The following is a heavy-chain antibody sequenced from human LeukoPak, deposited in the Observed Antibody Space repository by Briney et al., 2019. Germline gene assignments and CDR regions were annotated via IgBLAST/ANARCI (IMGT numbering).Heavy chain of an antibody. D-gene: IGHD6-13*01. CDR1: GFTFSSYS. V-gene: IGHV4-39*01. Sequence: GSLRLSCAASGFTFSSYSMNWIRQPPGKGLEWIGSIYYSGSTYYNPSLKSRVTISVDTSKNQFSLKLSSVTAADTAVYYCARSPYSSSWYVDYWGQGTLVTVSS. CDR2: IYYSGST. J-gene: IGHJ4*02. CDR3: ARSPYSSSWYVDY.